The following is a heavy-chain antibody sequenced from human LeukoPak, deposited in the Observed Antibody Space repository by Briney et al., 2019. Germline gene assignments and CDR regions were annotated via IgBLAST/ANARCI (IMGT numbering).Heavy chain of an antibody. CDR3: TTGEDYGGNSVSLDY. Sequence: GGSLRLSCAASGFTFSSYAMSWVRQAPGKGLEWVSAISGSGGSTYYADSVKGRFTISRDNSKNTLYLQMNSLRAEDTAVYYCTTGEDYGGNSVSLDYWGQGTLVTVSS. V-gene: IGHV3-23*01. CDR1: GFTFSSYA. J-gene: IGHJ4*02. D-gene: IGHD4-23*01. CDR2: ISGSGGST.